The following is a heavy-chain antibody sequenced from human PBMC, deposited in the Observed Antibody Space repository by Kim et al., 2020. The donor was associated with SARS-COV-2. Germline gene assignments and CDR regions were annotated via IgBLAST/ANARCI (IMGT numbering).Heavy chain of an antibody. D-gene: IGHD5-12*01. CDR3: TTNSGYGIDS. CDR2: IKSKTSGGTT. Sequence: GGSLRLSCAASGFSFSNAWMSWVRQAPGKGLEWVGRIKSKTSGGTTDYAAPVKGRFTILRDDSKNTLYLQMNSLRSEDTAVYYCTTNSGYGIDSWGQGTLVTVFS. CDR1: GFSFSNAW. V-gene: IGHV3-15*01. J-gene: IGHJ4*02.